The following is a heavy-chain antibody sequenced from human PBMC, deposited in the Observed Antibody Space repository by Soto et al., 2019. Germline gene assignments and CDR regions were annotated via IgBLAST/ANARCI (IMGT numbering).Heavy chain of an antibody. D-gene: IGHD3-22*01. J-gene: IGHJ4*02. CDR3: AKSVGAYYFPFDY. CDR1: GFTFSSYG. V-gene: IGHV3-23*01. CDR2: ISGGGGST. Sequence: GGSLRLSCAASGFTFSSYGMSWVRQAPGKGLEWVSAISGGGGSTYYADSVKGRFTISRDNSKNTLYLQMNSLRAEDTAIYYCAKSVGAYYFPFDYWGQGTLVTVSS.